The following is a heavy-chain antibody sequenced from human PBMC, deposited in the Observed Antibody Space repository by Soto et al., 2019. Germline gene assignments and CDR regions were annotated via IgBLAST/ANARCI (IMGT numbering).Heavy chain of an antibody. CDR2: IYYSGTT. CDR3: ARLHGYSIVSSCQGHSAMVV. J-gene: IGHJ6*02. CDR1: SASISSSSYT. D-gene: IGHD6-13*01. V-gene: IGHV4-39*01. Sequence: PSETLSLTCTVSSASISSSSYTWGWIRQPPGKGLEWIGSIYYSGTTYYNPSLNSRVTVSVDTSKNQFSLKVTSLTAADTAVYYCARLHGYSIVSSCQGHSAMVVWCQGTSVTVSS.